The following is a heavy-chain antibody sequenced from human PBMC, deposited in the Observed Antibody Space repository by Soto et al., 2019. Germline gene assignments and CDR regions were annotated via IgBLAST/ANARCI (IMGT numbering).Heavy chain of an antibody. CDR2: ISWNSGSI. V-gene: IGHV3-9*01. CDR3: AKKGGDGDYGEYEAFDI. J-gene: IGHJ3*02. CDR1: GFTFDDYA. D-gene: IGHD4-17*01. Sequence: EVQLVESGGGLVQPGRSLRLSCAASGFTFDDYAMHWVRQAPGKGLEWVSGISWNSGSIGYADSVKGRFTISRDNAKNSLYLQMNSLRAEDTALYYCAKKGGDGDYGEYEAFDIWGQGTMVTVSS.